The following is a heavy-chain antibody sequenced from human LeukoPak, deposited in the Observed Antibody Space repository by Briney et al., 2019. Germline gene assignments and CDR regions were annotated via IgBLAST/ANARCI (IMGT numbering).Heavy chain of an antibody. Sequence: ASVKVSCKASGGTFSSFAISWVRQAPGQGLEWMGGFIPIFGSAKHAQKFQGRVTITADESTSTAYMELSSLRSDDTAVYYCARDRRVLRFLEWLSPFDPWGQGTLVTVSS. CDR1: GGTFSSFA. CDR3: ARDRRVLRFLEWLSPFDP. J-gene: IGHJ5*02. CDR2: FIPIFGSA. D-gene: IGHD3-3*01. V-gene: IGHV1-69*13.